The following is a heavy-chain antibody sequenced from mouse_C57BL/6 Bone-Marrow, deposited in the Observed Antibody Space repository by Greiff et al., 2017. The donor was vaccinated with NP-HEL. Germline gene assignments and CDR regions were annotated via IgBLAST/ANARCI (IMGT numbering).Heavy chain of an antibody. CDR1: GYTFTSYW. D-gene: IGHD2-4*01. CDR3: AKDYDYDGYAMDY. CDR2: IDPSDSYT. Sequence: QVQLQQPGAELVKPGASVKLSCKASGYTFTSYWMRWVKQRPGQGLEWIGEIDPSDSYTNYNQKFKGKATLTVDTSSSTAYMQLSSLTSEDSAVYYCAKDYDYDGYAMDYWGQGTSVTVSS. V-gene: IGHV1-50*01. J-gene: IGHJ4*01.